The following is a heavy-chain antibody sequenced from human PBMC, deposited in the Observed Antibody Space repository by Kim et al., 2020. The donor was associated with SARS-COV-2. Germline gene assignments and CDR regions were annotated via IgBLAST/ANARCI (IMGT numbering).Heavy chain of an antibody. J-gene: IGHJ6*02. V-gene: IGHV3-43*01. CDR2: ISWDGGST. Sequence: GGSLRLSCAASGFTFDDYTMHWVRQAPGKGLEWVSLISWDGGSTYYADSVKGRFTISRDNSKNSLYLQMNSLRTEDTALYYCAKDKGSSGWYGVDYYYYGMDVWGQGTTVTVSS. CDR3: AKDKGSSGWYGVDYYYYGMDV. D-gene: IGHD6-19*01. CDR1: GFTFDDYT.